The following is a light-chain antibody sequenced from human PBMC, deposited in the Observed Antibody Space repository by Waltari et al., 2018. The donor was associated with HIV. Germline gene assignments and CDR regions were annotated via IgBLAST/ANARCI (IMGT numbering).Light chain of an antibody. Sequence: QSALTQPPSVSGSPGQSVSISCTGSSSDVGSYNRVSWYQQPPGTAPKLIIYEVNNRPSGSPVRFSGSQSGNTASLTISGLQAEDEADYYCSLYTGTTNVLFGGGTKLTVL. J-gene: IGLJ2*01. CDR2: EVN. CDR3: SLYTGTTNVL. V-gene: IGLV2-18*01. CDR1: SSDVGSYNR.